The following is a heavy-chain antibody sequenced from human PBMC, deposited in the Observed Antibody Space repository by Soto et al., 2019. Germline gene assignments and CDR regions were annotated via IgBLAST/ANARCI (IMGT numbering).Heavy chain of an antibody. CDR2: IKQDGSEK. CDR1: GFTFSSYW. D-gene: IGHD3-3*01. J-gene: IGHJ6*02. CDR3: ARGGADGFWSVYYTTNYYSYGMDF. Sequence: GGSLRLSCAASGFTFSSYWMSWVRQAPGKGLEWVANIKQDGSEKYYVDSVKGRFTISRDNAKNSLYLQMNSLRAEDTAVYYWARGGADGFWSVYYTTNYYSYGMDFWRQGTTVTVSS. V-gene: IGHV3-7*01.